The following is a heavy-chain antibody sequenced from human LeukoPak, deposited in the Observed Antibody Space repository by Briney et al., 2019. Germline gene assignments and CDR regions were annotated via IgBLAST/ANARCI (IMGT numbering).Heavy chain of an antibody. J-gene: IGHJ3*02. CDR3: ARAVSEDAFDI. D-gene: IGHD2/OR15-2a*01. CDR1: GFTFSNAW. V-gene: IGHV3-7*01. CDR2: IKQDGSEK. Sequence: PGGSLRLSCAASGFTFSNAWMSWVRQAPGKGLEWVANIKQDGSEKYYVDSVKGRFTISRDNAKNSLYLQMNSLRAEDTAVYYCARAVSEDAFDIWGQGTMVTVSS.